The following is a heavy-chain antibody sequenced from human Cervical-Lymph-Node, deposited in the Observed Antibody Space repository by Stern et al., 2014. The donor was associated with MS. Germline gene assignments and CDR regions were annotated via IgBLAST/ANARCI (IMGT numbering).Heavy chain of an antibody. V-gene: IGHV4-4*02. D-gene: IGHD6-6*01. CDR3: ARDGGVAARHFGF. J-gene: IGHJ4*02. CDR2: IYHPGTT. Sequence: QVQLQESGPGLVKPSGTLSLTCVVSGGSISSNNWWNWVRQSPEKGLEWVGEIYHPGTTKYNPSLKSRVSMSVDQSKNQLSLKLTSVTAADTAMYYCARDGGVAARHFGFWGQGTLVTVSS. CDR1: GGSISSNNW.